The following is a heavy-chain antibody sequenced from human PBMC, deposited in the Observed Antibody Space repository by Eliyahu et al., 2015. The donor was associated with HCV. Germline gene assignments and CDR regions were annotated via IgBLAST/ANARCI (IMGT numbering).Heavy chain of an antibody. V-gene: IGHV3-11*01. CDR2: IRSDGSTI. CDR3: ARGSTWGGDP. CDR1: GFTFSDYQ. J-gene: IGHJ5*02. D-gene: IGHD7-27*01. Sequence: QVQLVESGGGLVKPGGSLRLSXXASGFTFSDYQMSWXRXAPGKGLEWVSYIRSDGSTIYYADSVKGRFTISRDNSKNPLYLQMNSLRVEDTAVYYCARGSTWGGDPWGQGTLVTVSS.